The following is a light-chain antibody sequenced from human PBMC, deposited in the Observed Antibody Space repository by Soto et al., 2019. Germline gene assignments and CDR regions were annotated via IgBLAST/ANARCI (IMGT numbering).Light chain of an antibody. Sequence: DIQMTQSPSTLSASVGDRVTITCRASQSISSWLAWYQQKPGKAPKLLIYDASSLESGVPSRFSGSGSGTEFTLTISSLQPDDFATYYCQKYNSVPLTFGGGTKVEIK. CDR1: QSISSW. J-gene: IGKJ4*01. CDR2: DAS. V-gene: IGKV1-5*01. CDR3: QKYNSVPLT.